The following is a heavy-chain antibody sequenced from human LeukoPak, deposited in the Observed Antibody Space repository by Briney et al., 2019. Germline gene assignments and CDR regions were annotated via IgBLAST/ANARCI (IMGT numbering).Heavy chain of an antibody. CDR3: AKGRVRQLDPFDY. J-gene: IGHJ4*02. Sequence: GGSLRLSCAASGFIFSSHGMSWVRQAPGKGLEWVSTISGSGDSTYYADSVKGRFTISRDNSKNTLYLQMSSLRAEDTAVYYCAKGRVRQLDPFDYWGQGTLVTVSS. D-gene: IGHD1-1*01. CDR2: ISGSGDST. V-gene: IGHV3-23*01. CDR1: GFIFSSHG.